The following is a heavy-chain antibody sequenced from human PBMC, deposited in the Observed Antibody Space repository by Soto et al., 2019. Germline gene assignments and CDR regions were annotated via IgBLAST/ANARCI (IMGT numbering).Heavy chain of an antibody. Sequence: EVQLVESGGGLVKPGGSLRLSCAASGFTFISYSMNWVRQAPGKGLEWGSSISSSSSYIYYADSVKGRFTISRDNAKNSLYLQMNSLRAEDTAVYYCARETYSFYYYYYMDVWGKGTTVTVSS. CDR3: ARETYSFYYYYYMDV. D-gene: IGHD6-13*01. CDR1: GFTFISYS. V-gene: IGHV3-21*01. CDR2: ISSSSSYI. J-gene: IGHJ6*03.